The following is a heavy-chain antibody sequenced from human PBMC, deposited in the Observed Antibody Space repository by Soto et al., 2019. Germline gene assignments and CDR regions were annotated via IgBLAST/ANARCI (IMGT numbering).Heavy chain of an antibody. Sequence: QITLKESGPTLVKPTQTLTLTCTFSGFSLSTTGVGVGWIRQPPGKALEWLALIYWYDDKRYSPSLKSRLTIHEDISKYQVVVTMTHMDPVDTATYYCAHIRITMIVRAGYFHHWGQGTRVTVSS. CDR3: AHIRITMIVRAGYFHH. J-gene: IGHJ1*01. D-gene: IGHD3-22*01. CDR2: IYWYDDK. CDR1: GFSLSTTGVG. V-gene: IGHV2-5*01.